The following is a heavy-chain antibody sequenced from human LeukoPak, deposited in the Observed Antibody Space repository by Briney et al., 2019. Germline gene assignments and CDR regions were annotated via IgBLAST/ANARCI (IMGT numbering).Heavy chain of an antibody. J-gene: IGHJ4*02. D-gene: IGHD1-26*01. CDR1: GFTFSSYA. V-gene: IGHV3-33*08. Sequence: GRSLRLSCAASGFTFSSYAMHWVRQAPGRGLEWVAVIWFDGDIKYYADSVKGRFTISRDNSKNTLYLQMNSLRAEDTAIYYCARAPGVGTTTDWGQGTLVTVSS. CDR2: IWFDGDIK. CDR3: ARAPGVGTTTD.